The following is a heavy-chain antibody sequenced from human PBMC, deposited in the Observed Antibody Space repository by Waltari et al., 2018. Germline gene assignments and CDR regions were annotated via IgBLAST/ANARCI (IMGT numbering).Heavy chain of an antibody. J-gene: IGHJ3*02. D-gene: IGHD4-17*01. V-gene: IGHV1-8*01. CDR2: MNPNIGNK. Sequence: QVQLVQSGAEVKKPGASVKVSCKASGYTFTSYDINWVRQATGQGLEGSGWMNPNIGNKGSAKKVRGSGTLTRNTSISTVYREPSSMRAEDMAVHYRGRDVDGDYVGGGGGAFDIWGQGTMVTVSS. CDR3: GRDVDGDYVGGGGGAFDI. CDR1: GYTFTSYD.